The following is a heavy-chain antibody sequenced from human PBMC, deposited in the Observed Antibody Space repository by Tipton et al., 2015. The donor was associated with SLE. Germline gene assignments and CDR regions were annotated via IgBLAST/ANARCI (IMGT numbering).Heavy chain of an antibody. D-gene: IGHD1-1*01. CDR1: GGSISSNY. Sequence: TLSLTCSVSGGSISSNYWIWIRQPPGKGLEWIGYISDGGGTNHNPSLKSRVTISIDVSKNQFSLKLPSLTAADTAVYYCARGATTWRGAVYGMDVWGQGTTVTVSS. J-gene: IGHJ6*02. V-gene: IGHV4-59*08. CDR2: ISDGGGT. CDR3: ARGATTWRGAVYGMDV.